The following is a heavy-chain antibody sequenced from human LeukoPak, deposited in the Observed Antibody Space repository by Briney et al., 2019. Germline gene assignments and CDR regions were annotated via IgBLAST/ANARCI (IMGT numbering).Heavy chain of an antibody. D-gene: IGHD3-10*01. J-gene: IGHJ6*02. CDR1: GGSFSGYY. Sequence: SETLSLTCAVYGGSFSGYYWSWIRQPPGKGLEWIGEINHSGTTNYNPSLKSRVTISVDTSKNQFSLKLSSVTAADTAVYYCARAGVWFGELAAPYYYYYGMDVWGQGTTVTVS. CDR3: ARAGVWFGELAAPYYYYYGMDV. V-gene: IGHV4-34*01. CDR2: INHSGTT.